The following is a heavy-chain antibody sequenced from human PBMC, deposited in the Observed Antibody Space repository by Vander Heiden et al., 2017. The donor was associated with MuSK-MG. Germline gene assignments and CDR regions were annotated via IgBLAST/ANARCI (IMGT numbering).Heavy chain of an antibody. CDR3: ARLSFGYSSGWYGPDVDY. CDR2: IDPSDSYT. V-gene: IGHV5-10-1*03. CDR1: GYSFTSYW. Sequence: EVQLVQSGAEVKKPGESLRISCKGSGYSFTSYWISGVRQMPGKGLEGMGRIDPSDSYTNYSPSFQGHVTISADKSISTAYLQWSSLKASDTAMYYCARLSFGYSSGWYGPDVDYWGQGTLVTVSS. D-gene: IGHD6-19*01. J-gene: IGHJ4*02.